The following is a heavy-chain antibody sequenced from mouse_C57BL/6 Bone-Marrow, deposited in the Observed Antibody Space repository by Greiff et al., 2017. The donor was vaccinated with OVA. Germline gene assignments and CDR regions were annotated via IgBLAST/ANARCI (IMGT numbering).Heavy chain of an antibody. J-gene: IGHJ1*03. CDR2: IDPSDSYT. CDR3: AREFITTVVGDWYFDV. CDR1: GYTFTSYW. D-gene: IGHD1-1*01. Sequence: QVQLQQPGAELVKPGASVKLSCKASGYTFTSYWMQWVKQRPGQGLEWIGEIDPSDSYTNYNQKFKGKATLTVDTSSSTAYMQLSSLTSEDSAVYYCAREFITTVVGDWYFDVWGTGTTVTVSS. V-gene: IGHV1-50*01.